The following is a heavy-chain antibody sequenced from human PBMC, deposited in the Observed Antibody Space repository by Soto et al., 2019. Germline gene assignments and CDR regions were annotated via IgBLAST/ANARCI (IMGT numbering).Heavy chain of an antibody. Sequence: QVQLVQSWAEGEKPGSSVKVSCKASGGTFSSYAISWVRQAPGQGPEGVGGIIPIFGTANYAQKFQGRVTITADESTSTAYMELSSLRSEDTAVYYCARENYDSGTEPSYGMDVWGQGTTVTVSS. CDR3: ARENYDSGTEPSYGMDV. CDR1: GGTFSSYA. D-gene: IGHD3-3*01. V-gene: IGHV1-69*01. J-gene: IGHJ6*02. CDR2: IIPIFGTA.